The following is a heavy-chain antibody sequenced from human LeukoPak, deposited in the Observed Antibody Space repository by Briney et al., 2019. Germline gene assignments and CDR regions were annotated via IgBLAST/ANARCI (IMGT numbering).Heavy chain of an antibody. CDR3: ARDTYSGYELGYYYGMDV. CDR1: GFTFSSCA. J-gene: IGHJ6*02. Sequence: GGSLRLSCAASGFTFSSCAMSWVRQAPGKGLEGVSAISGSGGRPYYADSVKGRFTISRDNAKNSLYLQMNSLRAEDTAVYYCARDTYSGYELGYYYGMDVWGQGTTVTVSS. V-gene: IGHV3-23*01. D-gene: IGHD5-12*01. CDR2: ISGSGGRP.